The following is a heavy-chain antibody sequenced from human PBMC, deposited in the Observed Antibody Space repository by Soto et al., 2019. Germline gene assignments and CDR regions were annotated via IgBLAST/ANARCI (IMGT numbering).Heavy chain of an antibody. D-gene: IGHD7-27*01. CDR3: ARLPFRDTGACDI. CDR2: IYYSGSA. Sequence: QLQLQESGPGLVKPSETLSLTCTVSGGSISSSSYYWGWIRQPPGKGLEWIGSIYYSGSAYYNPALKSRVTISVDTSKNQFSLKLSAVTASDTAVYYCARLPFRDTGACDIWGQGPMLTVSS. J-gene: IGHJ3*02. CDR1: GGSISSSSYY. V-gene: IGHV4-39*01.